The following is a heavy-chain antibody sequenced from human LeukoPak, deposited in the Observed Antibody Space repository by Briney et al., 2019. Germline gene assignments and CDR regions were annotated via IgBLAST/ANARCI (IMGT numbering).Heavy chain of an antibody. Sequence: ASVKVSCKASGYTFTSYYMHWVRQAPGQGLEWMGIINPSGGSTGYAQKLQGRVTMTRDMSTSTVYMELSSLRSEDTAVYYCARVEGAFDIWGQGTMVTVSS. J-gene: IGHJ3*02. CDR3: ARVEGAFDI. CDR1: GYTFTSYY. D-gene: IGHD5-24*01. CDR2: INPSGGST. V-gene: IGHV1-46*04.